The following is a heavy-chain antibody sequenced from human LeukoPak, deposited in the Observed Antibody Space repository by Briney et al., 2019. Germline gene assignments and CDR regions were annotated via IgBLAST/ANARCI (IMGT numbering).Heavy chain of an antibody. D-gene: IGHD6-19*01. CDR2: INHSGST. V-gene: IGHV4-34*01. J-gene: IGHJ4*02. CDR1: GGSFSGYY. Sequence: PSETLSLTCAVYGGSFSGYYWSWIRQPPGKGLEWIGEINHSGSTNYNPSLKSRVTISVDTSKNQFSLKLSSVTAADTAVYYCARNSLKQWLEVWGQGTLVTVSS. CDR3: ARNSLKQWLEV.